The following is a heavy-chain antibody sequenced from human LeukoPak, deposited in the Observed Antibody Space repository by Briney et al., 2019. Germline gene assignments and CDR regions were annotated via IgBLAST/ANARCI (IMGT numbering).Heavy chain of an antibody. CDR1: GYTFTSNA. V-gene: IGHV7-4-1*02. CDR2: INTNTGNP. Sequence: ASVKVSCKDSGYTFTSNAINWVRQAPGQGLEWVGWINTNTGNPTYAQGFTGRFVFSLDTSVSTAYLQISSLKAEDTAVYYCASEYCSGGSCPTHWGQGTLVTVSS. J-gene: IGHJ4*02. CDR3: ASEYCSGGSCPTH. D-gene: IGHD2-15*01.